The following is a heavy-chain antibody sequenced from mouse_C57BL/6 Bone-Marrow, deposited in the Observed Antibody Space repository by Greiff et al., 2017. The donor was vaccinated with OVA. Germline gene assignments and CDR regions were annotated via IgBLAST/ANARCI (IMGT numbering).Heavy chain of an antibody. CDR1: GYTFTSYW. CDR2: IHPNSGST. CDR3: ARHGSSYRYFDV. Sequence: QVHVKQPGAELVKPGASVKLSCKASGYTFTSYWMHWVKQRPGQGLEWIEMIHPNSGSTNYNEKFKSKATLTVDKSSSTAYMQLSSLTSEDSAVYYCARHGSSYRYFDVWGTGTTVTVSS. D-gene: IGHD1-1*01. V-gene: IGHV1-64*01. J-gene: IGHJ1*03.